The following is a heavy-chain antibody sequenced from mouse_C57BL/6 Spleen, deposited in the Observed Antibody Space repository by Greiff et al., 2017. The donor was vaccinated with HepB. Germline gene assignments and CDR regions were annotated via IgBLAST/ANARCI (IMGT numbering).Heavy chain of an antibody. CDR3: ASIYYDYDVFDY. D-gene: IGHD2-4*01. CDR2: ISYDGSN. J-gene: IGHJ2*01. V-gene: IGHV3-6*01. CDR1: GYSITSGYY. Sequence: EVQLVESGPGLVKPSQSLSLTCSVTGYSITSGYYWNWIRQFPGNKLEWMGYISYDGSNNYNPSLKNRISITLDTSKNQFFLKLNSVTTEDTATYYCASIYYDYDVFDYWGQGTTLTVSS.